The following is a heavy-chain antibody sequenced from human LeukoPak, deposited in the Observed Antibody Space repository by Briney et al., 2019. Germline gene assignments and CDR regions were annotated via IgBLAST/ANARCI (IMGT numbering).Heavy chain of an antibody. CDR3: AKLKRGYSGSYYFDY. J-gene: IGHJ4*02. CDR1: GFTLSTYN. Sequence: GGSLRLSCAASGFTLSTYNMSWVRQAPGKGLEWVSAISGSGGSTYYADSVKGRFTISRDNSKNTLYLQMNSLRAEDTAVYYCAKLKRGYSGSYYFDYWGQGTLVTVSS. CDR2: ISGSGGST. D-gene: IGHD5-12*01. V-gene: IGHV3-23*01.